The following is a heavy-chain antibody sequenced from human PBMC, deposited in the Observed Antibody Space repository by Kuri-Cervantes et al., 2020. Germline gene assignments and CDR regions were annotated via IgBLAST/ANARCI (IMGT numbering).Heavy chain of an antibody. CDR2: INFSGGST. CDR3: ATTVIAAAGTGAFDI. CDR1: GYTFTSYY. J-gene: IGHJ3*02. V-gene: IGHV1-46*01. D-gene: IGHD6-13*01. Sequence: ASVKVSCKASGYTFTSYYMHWVRQAPGQGLEWMGIINFSGGSTSYAQKFQGRVTMTEDTSTDTAYMELSSLRSEDTAVYYCATTVIAAAGTGAFDIWGQGTMVTVSS.